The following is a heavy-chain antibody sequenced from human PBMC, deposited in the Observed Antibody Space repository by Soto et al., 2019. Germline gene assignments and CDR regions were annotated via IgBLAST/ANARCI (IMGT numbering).Heavy chain of an antibody. CDR1: GFTFGDYA. CDR2: ISWSSGTI. V-gene: IGHV3-9*01. Sequence: EVQLVESGGGLVQPGRSLRLSCAASGFTFGDYAMHWVRQAPGKGLEWVSGISWSSGTIGSADSVKGRFTISRDNAKNSMSLQMNSLRAEGTALYYCAEDCLPEDQPHLDYWGQGTLVTVSS. J-gene: IGHJ4*02. CDR3: AEDCLPEDQPHLDY.